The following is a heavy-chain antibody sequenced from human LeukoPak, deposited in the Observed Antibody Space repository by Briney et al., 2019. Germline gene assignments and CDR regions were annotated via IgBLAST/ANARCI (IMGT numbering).Heavy chain of an antibody. D-gene: IGHD3-10*01. CDR1: GCTFSNFA. V-gene: IGHV1-69*04. J-gene: IGHJ4*02. CDR2: IIPIVDVT. Sequence: SVKVSCKASGCTFSNFAFSWVRQAPGQGPQWVGRIIPIVDVTSYAQNFKGRVTITADESTTTAYMELSSLRSEDTAVYYCAREMGDREFYFDYWGQGTLVTVSS. CDR3: AREMGDREFYFDY.